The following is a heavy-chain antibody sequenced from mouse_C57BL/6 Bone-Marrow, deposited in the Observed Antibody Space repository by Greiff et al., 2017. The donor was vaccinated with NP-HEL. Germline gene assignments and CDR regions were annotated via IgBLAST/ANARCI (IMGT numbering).Heavy chain of an antibody. CDR2: IYPGSGST. CDR3: ARKGDSSGKAWFAD. J-gene: IGHJ3*01. Sequence: QVQLQQPGAELVKPGASVKMSCKASGYTFTSYWITWVKQRPGQGLEWIGDIYPGSGSTNYNEKFKSKATLTVDTSSSTAYMQLSSLTSEDSAVYYCARKGDSSGKAWFADWGQGTLVTVSA. V-gene: IGHV1-55*01. CDR1: GYTFTSYW. D-gene: IGHD3-2*02.